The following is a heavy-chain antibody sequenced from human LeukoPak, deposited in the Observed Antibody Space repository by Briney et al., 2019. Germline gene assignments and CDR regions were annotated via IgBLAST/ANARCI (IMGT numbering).Heavy chain of an antibody. CDR1: GXTVSSKY. V-gene: IGHV3-53*01. Sequence: GGSLRLSCAASGXTVSSKYMSWVRQAPGKGLEWVSVIYNNGNTHYADSVEGRFTISRDNSKNTLYLQMNSLRAEDTAVYYCARVGGDQVGYWGQGTLVTVSS. J-gene: IGHJ4*02. D-gene: IGHD4-17*01. CDR3: ARVGGDQVGY. CDR2: IYNNGNT.